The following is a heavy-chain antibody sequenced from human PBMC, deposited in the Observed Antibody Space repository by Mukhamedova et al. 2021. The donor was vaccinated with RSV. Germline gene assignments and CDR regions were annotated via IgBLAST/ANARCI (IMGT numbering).Heavy chain of an antibody. CDR1: SSYA. V-gene: IGHV3-30*04. J-gene: IGHJ4*01. CDR2: VSYDESTK. Sequence: SSYAMHWVRQAPGKGLEWVAVVSYDESTKYYADSVKSRFTISRDNSKHTMYLQMNSLRAEDTAVYYCARGTYYYGSGSYYPPDYW. D-gene: IGHD3-10*01. CDR3: ARGTYYYGSGSYYPPDY.